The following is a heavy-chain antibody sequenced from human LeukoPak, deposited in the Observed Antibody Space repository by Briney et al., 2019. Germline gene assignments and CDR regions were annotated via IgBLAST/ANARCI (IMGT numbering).Heavy chain of an antibody. Sequence: KSSETLSLTCTVSGGSISSGGYYWSWIRQPPGKGLEWIGNIYYSGSTNYNPSLKSRVTISVDTSKDQFSLKLTSVTAADTAVYYCARASGPTYGSDYWGQGTLVTVSS. CDR1: GGSISSGGYY. V-gene: IGHV4-61*08. CDR3: ARASGPTYGSDY. J-gene: IGHJ4*02. D-gene: IGHD6-25*01. CDR2: IYYSGST.